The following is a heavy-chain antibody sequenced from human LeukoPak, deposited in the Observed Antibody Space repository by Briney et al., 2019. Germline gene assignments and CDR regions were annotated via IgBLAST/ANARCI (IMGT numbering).Heavy chain of an antibody. CDR3: ARHLHDSSGYYDDY. J-gene: IGHJ4*02. CDR2: IHHSGST. Sequence: SETLSLTCTVSGGSISSYYWGWIRQPPGKGLEWIGNIHHSGSTNYNPSLEGRVTISIDTSKNQFSLKLSSVTAADTAVYYCARHLHDSSGYYDDYWGQGTLVTVSS. V-gene: IGHV4-59*08. D-gene: IGHD3-22*01. CDR1: GGSISSYY.